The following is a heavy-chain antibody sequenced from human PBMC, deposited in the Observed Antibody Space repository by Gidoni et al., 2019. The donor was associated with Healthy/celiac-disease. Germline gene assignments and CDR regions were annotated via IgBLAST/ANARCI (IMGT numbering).Heavy chain of an antibody. Sequence: QVQLVQSGAEVKKPGSSVKVSCKASGGTFSSYAISWVRQAPGHGLEWMGGIIPIFGTANYAQKFQGRVTITADESTSTAYMELSSLRSEDTAVYYCARASPRSYYYDSSGFRDTPPATPRYYYYGMDVWGQGTTVTVSS. CDR3: ARASPRSYYYDSSGFRDTPPATPRYYYYGMDV. V-gene: IGHV1-69*01. D-gene: IGHD3-22*01. CDR2: IIPIFGTA. J-gene: IGHJ6*02. CDR1: GGTFSSYA.